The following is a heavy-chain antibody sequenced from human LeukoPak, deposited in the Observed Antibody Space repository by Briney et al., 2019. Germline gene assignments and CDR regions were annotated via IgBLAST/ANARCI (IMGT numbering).Heavy chain of an antibody. CDR1: SGSISSGGYY. CDR2: IYHNGST. J-gene: IGHJ3*02. Sequence: PSQTLSLTCTVSSGSISSGGYYWSWIRQPPGKGLEWIGYIYHNGSTYYNPSLKSRVAISVDRSKNQFSLKLSSVTAADTAVYYCARMRGVHHAFDIWGQGTMVTVSS. D-gene: IGHD1-1*01. V-gene: IGHV4-30-2*01. CDR3: ARMRGVHHAFDI.